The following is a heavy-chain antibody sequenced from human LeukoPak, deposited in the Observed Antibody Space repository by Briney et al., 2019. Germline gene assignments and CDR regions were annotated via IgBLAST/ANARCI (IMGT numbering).Heavy chain of an antibody. CDR2: INPNSGGT. CDR1: GYTFTGYY. V-gene: IGHV1-2*02. Sequence: GASVKVSCKASGYTFTGYYMHWVRQAPGQGLEWMGWINPNSGGTNYAQKFQGRVTMTRDTSISTAYMELSRLRSDDTAAYYCARAEKVETRTTSRYYWGQGTLVTVSS. D-gene: IGHD1-1*01. J-gene: IGHJ4*02. CDR3: ARAEKVETRTTSRYY.